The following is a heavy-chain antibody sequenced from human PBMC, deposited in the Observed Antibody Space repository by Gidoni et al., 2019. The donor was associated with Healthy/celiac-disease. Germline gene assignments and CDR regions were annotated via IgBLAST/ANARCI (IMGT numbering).Heavy chain of an antibody. Sequence: QVQLVQSGAEVKKPGASVKVSCKASGYTFTSYAMHCVRQAPGQRLEWMGWINAGNGNTKYSQKFQGRVTITRDTSASTAYMELSSLRSEDTAVYYCARDRPYCSSTSCYGDYYYYGMDVWGQGTTVTVSS. J-gene: IGHJ6*02. V-gene: IGHV1-3*01. CDR3: ARDRPYCSSTSCYGDYYYYGMDV. CDR2: INAGNGNT. CDR1: GYTFTSYA. D-gene: IGHD2-2*01.